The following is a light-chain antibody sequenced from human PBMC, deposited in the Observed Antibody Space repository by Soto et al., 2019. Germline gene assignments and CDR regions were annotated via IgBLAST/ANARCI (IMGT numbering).Light chain of an antibody. Sequence: EIVMTQSTATLSVSPGQRATLSCRTRQSVSSNLAWYQQKPGQAPRLLIYGASTRATGIPAMFSGSGSGTEFTLTISSLQSEDFAVYYCQQYYDWPITFGQGTRLEI. CDR2: GAS. CDR3: QQYYDWPIT. V-gene: IGKV3-15*01. CDR1: QSVSSN. J-gene: IGKJ5*01.